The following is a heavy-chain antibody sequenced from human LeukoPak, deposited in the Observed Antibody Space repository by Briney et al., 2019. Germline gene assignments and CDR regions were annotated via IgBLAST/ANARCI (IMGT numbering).Heavy chain of an antibody. V-gene: IGHV3-21*01. CDR1: GFTFSSYS. CDR3: ARDLRVWYGTAEI. D-gene: IGHD3-10*01. Sequence: PGGSLRLPCAASGFTFSSYSMNWVRQGPGKGLERVSSISGNNNYIYYADSVKGRFTISRDNAKSSLYLQMNSLTADDTAIYYCARDLRVWYGTAEIWGQGTMVTVSS. CDR2: ISGNNNYI. J-gene: IGHJ3*02.